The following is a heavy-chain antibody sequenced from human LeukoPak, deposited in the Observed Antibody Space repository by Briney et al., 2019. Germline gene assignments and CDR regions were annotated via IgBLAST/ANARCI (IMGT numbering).Heavy chain of an antibody. CDR1: GFSLSTRGMC. CDR2: THWDDDK. CDR3: ARIYRYCSTTSCYVPDY. J-gene: IGHJ4*02. Sequence: SGPTLVNPTHTLTLTCSFSGFSLSTRGMCVSWIRQPPGKALERLTRTHWDDDKYYSTSLKTRLTISKGTSKNQVVLTLTNMDPVDTATYYCARIYRYCSTTSCYVPDYWGQGTLVTVSS. D-gene: IGHD2-2*01. V-gene: IGHV2-70*11.